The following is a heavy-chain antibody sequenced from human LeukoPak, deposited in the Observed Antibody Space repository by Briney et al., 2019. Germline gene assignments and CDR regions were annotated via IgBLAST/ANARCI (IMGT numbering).Heavy chain of an antibody. Sequence: PSETLSLTCTVSGGSISSYYWSWLRQPPGKGLAWIGYIYYSGSTNYNPSLKSRVTISVDTSKNQFSLKLSSVTAADTAVYYCARVYYGSGSFRFDPWGQGTLVTVSS. CDR3: ARVYYGSGSFRFDP. D-gene: IGHD3-10*01. CDR1: GGSISSYY. V-gene: IGHV4-59*01. J-gene: IGHJ5*02. CDR2: IYYSGST.